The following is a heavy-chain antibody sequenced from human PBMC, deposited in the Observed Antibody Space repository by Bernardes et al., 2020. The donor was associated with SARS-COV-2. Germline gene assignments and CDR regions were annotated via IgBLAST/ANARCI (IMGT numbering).Heavy chain of an antibody. CDR3: ARGGGRDGSGNYRLEY. Sequence: VGSLRLSCEASGFVFSNYWIHWVRQVPGKGLVWVSRLDYDGGRASYAASVKGRFTISRDNAKNTLYLQMNSLRCEDTAVYYCARGGGRDGSGNYRLEYWGQGTLVTVSS. D-gene: IGHD3-10*01. CDR2: LDYDGGRA. V-gene: IGHV3-74*01. J-gene: IGHJ4*02. CDR1: GFVFSNYW.